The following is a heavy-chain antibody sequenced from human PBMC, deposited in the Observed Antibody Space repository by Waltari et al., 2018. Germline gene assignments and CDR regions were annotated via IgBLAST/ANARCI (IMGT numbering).Heavy chain of an antibody. V-gene: IGHV4-4*07. CDR1: GGSISSYY. Sequence: QVQLQESGPGLVKPSETLSLTCTVSGGSISSYYWSWIRQPAGKGLEWIGRIYTSGSTNYNPSLKSRVTMSVDTSKNQFSLKLSSVTAADTAVYYCARDPNTMIVGAGGDWYFDLWGRGTLVTVSS. CDR2: IYTSGST. CDR3: ARDPNTMIVGAGGDWYFDL. J-gene: IGHJ2*01. D-gene: IGHD3-22*01.